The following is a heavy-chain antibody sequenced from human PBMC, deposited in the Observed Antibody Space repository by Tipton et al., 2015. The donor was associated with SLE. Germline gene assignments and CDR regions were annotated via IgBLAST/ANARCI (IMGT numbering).Heavy chain of an antibody. J-gene: IGHJ4*02. CDR1: GYSIRSGYY. CDR3: ARDQFYYDTSGSQPPDY. Sequence: LRLSCAVSGYSIRSGYYWGWIRQPPGKGLEWIVSIYHGGSTYSNPSLKSRVTISVDTSKNQFSLKLNSVTAADTAVYYCARDQFYYDTSGSQPPDYWGQGTLVTVSS. D-gene: IGHD3-22*01. CDR2: IYHGGST. V-gene: IGHV4-38-2*02.